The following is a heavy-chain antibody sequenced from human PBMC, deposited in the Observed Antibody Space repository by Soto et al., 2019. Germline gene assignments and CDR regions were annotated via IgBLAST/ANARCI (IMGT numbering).Heavy chain of an antibody. CDR1: GFTVSSNY. J-gene: IGHJ5*02. Sequence: GGSLRLSCAASGFTVSSNYMSWVRQAPGKGLEWVSVIYSGGSTYYADSVKGRFTISRDNSKNTLYLQMNSLRAEDTAVYYCARSSQRIAAAGTVFPFDPWGQGTLVTV. CDR3: ARSSQRIAAAGTVFPFDP. V-gene: IGHV3-53*01. D-gene: IGHD6-13*01. CDR2: IYSGGST.